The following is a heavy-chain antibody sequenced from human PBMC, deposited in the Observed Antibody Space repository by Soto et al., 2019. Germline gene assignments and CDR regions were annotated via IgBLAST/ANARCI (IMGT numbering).Heavy chain of an antibody. Sequence: SETLSLTCAVYGGSFSGYYWSWIRQPPGKGLEWIGEINHSGSTNYNPSLKSRVTISVDTSKNQFSLKLSSVTAADTAVYYCARYWRTGDYGDYSDYWGQGTLVTVSS. CDR1: GGSFSGYY. D-gene: IGHD4-17*01. CDR2: INHSGST. V-gene: IGHV4-34*01. J-gene: IGHJ4*02. CDR3: ARYWRTGDYGDYSDY.